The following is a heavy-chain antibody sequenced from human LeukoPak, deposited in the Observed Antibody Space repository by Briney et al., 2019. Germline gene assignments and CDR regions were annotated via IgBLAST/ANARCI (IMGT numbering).Heavy chain of an antibody. D-gene: IGHD2-2*01. CDR1: GGSFSGYY. CDR3: ARGAPLVVVPADPFDY. J-gene: IGHJ4*02. Sequence: SETLSLTCAVYGGSFSGYYWSWIRQPPGKGLEWIGEINHSGNTNYNPSLKSRVTISVDTSKNQFSLKLTSVTAADTAVCYCARGAPLVVVPADPFDYWGQGTLVTVSS. V-gene: IGHV4-34*01. CDR2: INHSGNT.